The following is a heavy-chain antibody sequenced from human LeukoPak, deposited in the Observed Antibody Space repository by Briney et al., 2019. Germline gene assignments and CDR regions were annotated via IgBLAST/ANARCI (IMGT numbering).Heavy chain of an antibody. J-gene: IGHJ6*03. CDR1: GFTFSSYG. V-gene: IGHV3-30*18. CDR2: ISYDVGKK. Sequence: GGSLRLSCAASGFTFSSYGMHWVRQAPGKGLEWVAVISYDVGKKYYADSVKGRFTISRDNSKNTLYLQMNSLRAEDTAVYYCAKVSRDMVRGVIITWGYYMDVWGKGTTVTISS. D-gene: IGHD3-10*01. CDR3: AKVSRDMVRGVIITWGYYMDV.